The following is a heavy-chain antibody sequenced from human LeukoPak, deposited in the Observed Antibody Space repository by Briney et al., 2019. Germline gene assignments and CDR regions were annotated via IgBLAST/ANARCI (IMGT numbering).Heavy chain of an antibody. CDR1: GGTFSSYA. V-gene: IGHV1-69*10. Sequence: ASVKVSFKASGGTFSSYAISWVRQAPGQGLEWMGRIIPIFGIANCAQKFQGGVTITADKSTSTAYMELSSLRSEDTAVYYCARSYYYDSSGYYTYYFDYWGQGTLVTVSS. CDR2: IIPIFGIA. CDR3: ARSYYYDSSGYYTYYFDY. J-gene: IGHJ4*02. D-gene: IGHD3-22*01.